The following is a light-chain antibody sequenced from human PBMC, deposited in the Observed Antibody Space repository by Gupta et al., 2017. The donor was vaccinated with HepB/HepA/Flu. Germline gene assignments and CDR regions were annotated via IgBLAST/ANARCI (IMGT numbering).Light chain of an antibody. CDR3: VLYMGSGIQV. V-gene: IGLV8-61*01. CDR2: STN. Sequence: QTVVTQEPSFSVSPGGTVPLTCGLSSGPVSTSYYPSWYQQTPGQAPRTLIYSTNTRSSGVPDRFSGSILGNKAALTITGAQADDESDYYCVLYMGSGIQVFGGGTKLTVL. CDR1: SGPVSTSYY. J-gene: IGLJ2*01.